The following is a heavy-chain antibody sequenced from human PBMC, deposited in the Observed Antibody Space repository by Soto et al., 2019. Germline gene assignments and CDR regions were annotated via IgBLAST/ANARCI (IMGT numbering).Heavy chain of an antibody. V-gene: IGHV4-61*01. CDR1: AGCANIGSYY. D-gene: IGHD1-26*01. Sequence: SETLSVTCTFSAGCANIGSYYWSWIRQPPGKGLEWIGYIYYSGSTNYNPSPKSRATMSVDTSKNQFSLKLSSVTAADTAVYYCAPYSGSYHRFLRPFDCWGQGTLLTVSS. J-gene: IGHJ4*02. CDR3: APYSGSYHRFLRPFDC. CDR2: IYYSGST.